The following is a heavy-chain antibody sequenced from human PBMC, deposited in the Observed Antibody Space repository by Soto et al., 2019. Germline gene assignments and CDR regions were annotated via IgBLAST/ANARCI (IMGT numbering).Heavy chain of an antibody. J-gene: IGHJ5*02. V-gene: IGHV1-8*01. D-gene: IGHD6-6*01. CDR2: MNPNSGNT. CDR3: ARAARRLNNWFDP. Sequence: GTSVKLSCEACGDSFTSYAMHWVRQAPGQRLEWMGWMNPNSGNTGYAQKFQGRVTMTRNTSISTAYMELSSLRSEDTAVYYCARAARRLNNWFDPWGQGTLVTVSS. CDR1: GDSFTSYA.